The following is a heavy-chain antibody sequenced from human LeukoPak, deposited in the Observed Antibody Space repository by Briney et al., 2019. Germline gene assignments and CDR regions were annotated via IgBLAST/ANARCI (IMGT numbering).Heavy chain of an antibody. CDR3: ARSRYYDILTGYYHDPYYFDY. D-gene: IGHD3-9*01. J-gene: IGHJ4*02. Sequence: GASVKVSCKASGYTFTGYGISWVRQAPGQGLEWMGWISAYNGNTNYAQKLQGRVTMTTDTSTSTAYMELRSLRSDDTAVYYCARSRYYDILTGYYHDPYYFDYWGQGTLVTVSS. CDR2: ISAYNGNT. CDR1: GYTFTGYG. V-gene: IGHV1-18*01.